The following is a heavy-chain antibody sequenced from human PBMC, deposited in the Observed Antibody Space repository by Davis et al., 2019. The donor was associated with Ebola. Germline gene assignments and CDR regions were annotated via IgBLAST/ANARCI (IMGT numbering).Heavy chain of an antibody. CDR3: ARFNSWGYSWFDP. V-gene: IGHV4-38-2*02. CDR2: LFQSVST. Sequence: SETLSLTCTVSGYSIRSGYYWGWIRQPPGKGLEWIGSLFQSVSTYYNPSLESRLNISIDTSKNQLSLELTSVTAADTAVYYCARFNSWGYSWFDPWGQGTLVTVSS. CDR1: GYSIRSGYY. J-gene: IGHJ5*02. D-gene: IGHD3-16*01.